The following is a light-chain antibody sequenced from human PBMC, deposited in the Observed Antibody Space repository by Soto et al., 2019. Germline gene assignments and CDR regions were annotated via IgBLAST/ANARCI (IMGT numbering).Light chain of an antibody. CDR3: QQYNSYSQNT. CDR2: DAS. J-gene: IGKJ5*01. Sequence: DIQMTQSPSTLSASVGDRVTITCRASQSISSWLAWDQQKPGKAPKLLIYDASSLESGGASRFSGSGSGTEFTLTISRRQTDDFATYYCQQYNSYSQNTFGQGTRLEI. V-gene: IGKV1-5*01. CDR1: QSISSW.